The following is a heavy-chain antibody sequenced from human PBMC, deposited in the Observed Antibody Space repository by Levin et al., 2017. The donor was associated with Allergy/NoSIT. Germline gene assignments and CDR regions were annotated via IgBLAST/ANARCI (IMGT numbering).Heavy chain of an antibody. CDR1: GFTFSSYW. Sequence: GGSLRLSCAASGFTFSSYWMSWVRQAPGKGLEWVANIKQDGSEKYYVDSVKGRFTISRDNAKNSLYLQMNSLRAEDTAVYYCARPGGLGYCSSTSCDQQNWCDPWGQGTLVTVSS. J-gene: IGHJ5*02. D-gene: IGHD2-2*01. CDR3: ARPGGLGYCSSTSCDQQNWCDP. CDR2: IKQDGSEK. V-gene: IGHV3-7*01.